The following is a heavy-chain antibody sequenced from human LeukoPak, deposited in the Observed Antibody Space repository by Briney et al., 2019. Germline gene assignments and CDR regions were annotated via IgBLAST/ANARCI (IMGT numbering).Heavy chain of an antibody. V-gene: IGHV4-30-4*08. CDR3: ARGKWVAAAGMLDY. Sequence: PSQTLSLTCTVSGGSISSGDYYWRWIRQPPGKGLGRIVYIYYRGSTYYNPSLKSRVTISVDTSKNQFSLKLRSVTAADTAVYYCARGKWVAAAGMLDYWGHGALVTVSS. CDR2: IYYRGST. J-gene: IGHJ4*01. D-gene: IGHD6-13*01. CDR1: GGSISSGDYY.